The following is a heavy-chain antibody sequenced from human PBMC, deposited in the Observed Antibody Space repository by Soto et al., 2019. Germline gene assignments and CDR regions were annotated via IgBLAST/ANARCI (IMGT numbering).Heavy chain of an antibody. CDR2: ISYDGTNK. D-gene: IGHD6-19*01. J-gene: IGHJ4*02. Sequence: QVELAESGGGVVQPGRSLRLSCVASGFTFSTYGMHWVRQAPGKGLEWVAIISYDGTNKYFADPVRGRFTISRDNSRNTLYLQMNSLRPEDTAVYYCAKQSWQSLQDIFDSWGQGTLVTVSS. V-gene: IGHV3-30*18. CDR3: AKQSWQSLQDIFDS. CDR1: GFTFSTYG.